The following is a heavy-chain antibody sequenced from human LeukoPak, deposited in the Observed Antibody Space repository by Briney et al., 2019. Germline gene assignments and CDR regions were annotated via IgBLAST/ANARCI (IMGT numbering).Heavy chain of an antibody. CDR1: GGSFSGYY. D-gene: IGHD1-26*01. V-gene: IGHV4-34*01. CDR3: AREIVGAKTFDY. CDR2: INHSGST. Sequence: SETLSLTCAVYGGSFSGYYWSWIRQPPGKGLEWIGEINHSGSTNYNPSLKSRVTISVDTSKNQFSLKLSSVTAADTAVYYCAREIVGAKTFDYWGQGTLSPSPQ. J-gene: IGHJ4*02.